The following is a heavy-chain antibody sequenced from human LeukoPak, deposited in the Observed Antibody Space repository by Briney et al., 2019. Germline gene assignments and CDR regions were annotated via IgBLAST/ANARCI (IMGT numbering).Heavy chain of an antibody. J-gene: IGHJ4*02. Sequence: SETLSLTCSVSGDSVTSSYWNWIRQPPGKGLEWIGYVSSDGTTNYTPSLRSRLIMSVDTAKNDISLILTSVTAADTAIYYCARLDCLVEGCYNHWGRRTLVTVSS. CDR1: GDSVTSSY. CDR2: VSSDGTT. V-gene: IGHV4-59*08. CDR3: ARLDCLVEGCYNH. D-gene: IGHD2-15*01.